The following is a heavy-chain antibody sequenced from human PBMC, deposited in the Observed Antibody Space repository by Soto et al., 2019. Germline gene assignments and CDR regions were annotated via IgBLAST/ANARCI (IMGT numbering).Heavy chain of an antibody. CDR1: GFTFSSYG. CDR3: AKDLYDSSGIDY. Sequence: PGGSLRLSCAASGFTFSSYGMHWVRQAPGKGLEWVAVISYDGSNKYYADSVKGRFTISRDNSKNTLYLQMNSLRAEDTAVYYSAKDLYDSSGIDYWGQGTLVTVSS. CDR2: ISYDGSNK. D-gene: IGHD3-22*01. J-gene: IGHJ4*02. V-gene: IGHV3-30*18.